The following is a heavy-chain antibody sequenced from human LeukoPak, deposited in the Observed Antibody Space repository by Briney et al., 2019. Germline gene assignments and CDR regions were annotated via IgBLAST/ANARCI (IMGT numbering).Heavy chain of an antibody. CDR1: GYTFTSYA. CDR2: INTNTGNP. CDR3: ARGAAAGTHGARNWFDP. V-gene: IGHV7-4-1*02. J-gene: IGHJ5*02. Sequence: GASVKVSCKASGYTFTSYAMNWVRQAPGQGLEWMGWINTNTGNPTYAQGFTGRFVFSLDTSVSTAYLQISSLKAEDTAVYYCARGAAAGTHGARNWFDPWGQGTLVTVSS. D-gene: IGHD6-13*01.